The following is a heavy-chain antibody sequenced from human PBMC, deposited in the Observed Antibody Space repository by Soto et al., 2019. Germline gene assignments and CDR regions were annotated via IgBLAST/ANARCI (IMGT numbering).Heavy chain of an antibody. J-gene: IGHJ4*02. CDR1: GGTFSSYA. V-gene: IGHV1-69*01. Sequence: QVQLVQSGAEVKKPGSSVKVSCKASGGTFSSYAISWVRQAPGQGLEWMGGIIPIFGTANYAQKFQGRVTITADESTSTANMELSRLRYEDTAVYYCARDGGSSSWGPGRAVDDGGGFDYWGQGTLVTVSS. D-gene: IGHD6-13*01. CDR2: IIPIFGTA. CDR3: ARDGGSSSWGPGRAVDDGGGFDY.